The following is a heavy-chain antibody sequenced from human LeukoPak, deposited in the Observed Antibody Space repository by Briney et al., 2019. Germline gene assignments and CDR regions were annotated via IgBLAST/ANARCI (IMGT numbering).Heavy chain of an antibody. J-gene: IGHJ4*02. D-gene: IGHD4-17*01. Sequence: GGSLRLSCAASGFTFSSYDMSWVRQAPGKGLEWVSAISGSGPSTYYADSVKGRFTISRDNSKSTLYLQMNSLRAEDTAVYYCAKGDGDYHPFDYWGQGTPVTVSS. CDR1: GFTFSSYD. V-gene: IGHV3-23*01. CDR3: AKGDGDYHPFDY. CDR2: ISGSGPST.